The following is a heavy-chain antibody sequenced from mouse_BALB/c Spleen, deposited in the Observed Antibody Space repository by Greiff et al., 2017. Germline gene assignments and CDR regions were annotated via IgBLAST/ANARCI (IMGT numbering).Heavy chain of an antibody. Sequence: EVQVVESGGGLVQPGGSRKLSCAASGFTFSSFGMHWVRQAPEKGLEWVAYISSGSSTIYYADTVKGRFTISRDNPKNTLFLQMTSLRSEDTAMYYCARGNYRGAMDYWGQGTSVTVSS. CDR3: ARGNYRGAMDY. CDR2: ISSGSSTI. CDR1: GFTFSSFG. J-gene: IGHJ4*01. D-gene: IGHD2-1*01. V-gene: IGHV5-17*02.